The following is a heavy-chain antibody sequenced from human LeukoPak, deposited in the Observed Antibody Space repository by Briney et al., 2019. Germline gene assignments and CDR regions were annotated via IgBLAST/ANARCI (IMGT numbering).Heavy chain of an antibody. J-gene: IGHJ4*02. D-gene: IGHD2-2*01. V-gene: IGHV3-30*02. CDR3: AKDVPAAYFDY. Sequence: GGSLRLSCGASGFTFSIYGMHWVRQAPGKGLEWVAFIRSDGSIKSYADSVKGRFTISRDNSKNTLYLQMDSLRAEDTALYYCAKDVPAAYFDYWGQGTLVTVSS. CDR1: GFTFSIYG. CDR2: IRSDGSIK.